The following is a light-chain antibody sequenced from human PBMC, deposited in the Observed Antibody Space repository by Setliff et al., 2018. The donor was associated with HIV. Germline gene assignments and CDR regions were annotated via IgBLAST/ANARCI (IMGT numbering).Light chain of an antibody. J-gene: IGLJ2*01. CDR3: CSYAGSYTPVI. V-gene: IGLV2-23*02. Sequence: QSVLTQPASVSGSPGQSITISCTGTSSDVGSYNLVSWYQQHPGKAPKLMIYEVSKRPSGVSNRFSGSKSGNTASLTISGLQAEDEADYYCCSYAGSYTPVIFGGGTKVTVL. CDR2: EVS. CDR1: SSDVGSYNL.